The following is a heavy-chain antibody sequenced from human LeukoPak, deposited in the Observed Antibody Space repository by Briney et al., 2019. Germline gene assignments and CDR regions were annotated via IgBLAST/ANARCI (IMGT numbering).Heavy chain of an antibody. CDR2: IYHSGST. CDR3: ARGRIAAAGEFDY. Sequence: SGTLSLTCAVSGGSISSSNWWSWVRLPPGKGLEWIGEIYHSGSTNYYPSLKSRVTISVDKSKNQFSLKLSSVTAADTAVYYCARGRIAAAGEFDYWGQGTLVTVSS. D-gene: IGHD6-13*01. J-gene: IGHJ4*02. V-gene: IGHV4-4*02. CDR1: GGSISSSNW.